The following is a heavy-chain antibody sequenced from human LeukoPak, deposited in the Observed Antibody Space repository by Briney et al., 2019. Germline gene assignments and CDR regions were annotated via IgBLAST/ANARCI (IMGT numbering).Heavy chain of an antibody. D-gene: IGHD3-3*01. CDR2: INGDGKST. V-gene: IGHV3-74*01. Sequence: GGSLRLSCAASGFTFSSYWMYWVRQAPGKGLVWVSRINGDGKSTSYADSVKGRFTISRDNSRNSLYLQMSSVTSEDTALYYCAKFDFRSSDGDAFDIWGQGTMVTVSS. CDR1: GFTFSSYW. CDR3: AKFDFRSSDGDAFDI. J-gene: IGHJ3*02.